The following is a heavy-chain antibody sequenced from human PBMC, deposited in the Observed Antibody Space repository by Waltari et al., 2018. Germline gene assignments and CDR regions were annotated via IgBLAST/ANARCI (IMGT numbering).Heavy chain of an antibody. CDR1: GGSFSGYY. Sequence: QVQLQQWGAGLLKPSETLSLTCAVYGGSFSGYYWSWIRQPPGKGLEWIGEINHSGSTNYNPSLKSQVTITADTSTDTAYMELSSLRSEDTAVYYCATTDLDEGWELLPWVYWGQGTLVTVSS. J-gene: IGHJ4*02. V-gene: IGHV4-34*01. D-gene: IGHD1-26*01. CDR2: INHSGST. CDR3: ATTDLDEGWELLPWVY.